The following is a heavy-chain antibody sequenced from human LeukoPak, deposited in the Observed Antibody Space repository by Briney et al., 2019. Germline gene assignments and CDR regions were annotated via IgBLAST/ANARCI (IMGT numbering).Heavy chain of an antibody. J-gene: IGHJ5*02. Sequence: GASVKVSCKASGYTFTSYGINWVRQAPGQGLEWMGWITPYNGNTNYAQKLQGRVTMTTDTSTSTAYMELRSLRSDDTAVYYCARNHRRCSGGSCYSFYPHDWFDPWGQGTLVTVSS. CDR2: ITPYNGNT. D-gene: IGHD2-15*01. CDR1: GYTFTSYG. CDR3: ARNHRRCSGGSCYSFYPHDWFDP. V-gene: IGHV1-18*01.